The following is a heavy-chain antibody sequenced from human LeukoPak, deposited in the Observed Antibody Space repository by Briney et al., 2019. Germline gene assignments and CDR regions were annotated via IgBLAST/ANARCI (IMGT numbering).Heavy chain of an antibody. CDR2: ISSSCSTI. V-gene: IGHV3-11*01. D-gene: IGHD3-9*01. Sequence: PGGSLRLSCAASGFTFRDYYMSWIRQAPGKGLEWVSYISSSCSTIYYADSVKGRFTISRDNAKNSLYLQMNSLRAEDTAVYYCAREYYDILTGYSNAFDIWGQGTMVTVSS. J-gene: IGHJ3*02. CDR1: GFTFRDYY. CDR3: AREYYDILTGYSNAFDI.